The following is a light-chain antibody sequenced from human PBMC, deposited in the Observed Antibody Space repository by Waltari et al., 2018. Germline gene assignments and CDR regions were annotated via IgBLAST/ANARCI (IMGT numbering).Light chain of an antibody. CDR3: QQYYTTPFT. Sequence: DVAVTQSPDSLAVSLGERAPINCKSRQSVLHSSNKKIYLAWYQQKPGQPPKLPIYWASTRASGVPDRFSGSGSGTDFTLTISSLQAEDVAVYYCQQYYTTPFTFGPGTKVDIK. J-gene: IGKJ3*01. CDR2: WAS. V-gene: IGKV4-1*01. CDR1: QSVLHSSNKKIY.